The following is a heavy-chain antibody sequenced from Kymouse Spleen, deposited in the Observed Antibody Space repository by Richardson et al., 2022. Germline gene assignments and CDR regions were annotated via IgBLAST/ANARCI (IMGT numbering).Heavy chain of an antibody. Sequence: EVQLVESGGGLVQPGGSLRLSCAASGFTFSSYDMHWVRQATGKGLEWVSAIGTAGDTYYPGSVKGRFTISRENAKNSLYLQMNSLRAGDTAVYYCARGYSGSLGDYWGQGTLVTVSS. J-gene: IGHJ4*02. CDR1: GFTFSSYD. D-gene: IGHD1-26*01. CDR3: ARGYSGSLGDY. V-gene: IGHV3-13*01. CDR2: IGTAGDT.